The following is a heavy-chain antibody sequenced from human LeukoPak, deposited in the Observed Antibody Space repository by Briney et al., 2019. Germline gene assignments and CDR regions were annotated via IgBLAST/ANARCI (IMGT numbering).Heavy chain of an antibody. J-gene: IGHJ3*02. V-gene: IGHV4-61*02. Sequence: KSSETLSLTCTVSGGSISSGSYYWSWIRQPAGKGLEWIGRIYTSGSTNYNPSLKSRVTISVDTSKNQFSLKLSSVTAADTAVYYCARETRGGYCSSTSCYALPDDAFDIWGQGTMVTVSS. CDR1: GGSISSGSYY. D-gene: IGHD2-2*01. CDR2: IYTSGST. CDR3: ARETRGGYCSSTSCYALPDDAFDI.